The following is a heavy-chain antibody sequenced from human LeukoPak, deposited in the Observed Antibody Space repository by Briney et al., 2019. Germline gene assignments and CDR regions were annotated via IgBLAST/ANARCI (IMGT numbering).Heavy chain of an antibody. V-gene: IGHV4-34*01. D-gene: IGHD3-10*01. CDR1: GGSFSGYY. CDR3: ARVVRGVIPSFDY. J-gene: IGHJ4*02. Sequence: SSETLSLTCAVYGGSFSGYYWSWIRQPPGKGLEWIGEINHSGSTNYNPSLKSRVTISVDTSKNQFSLKLSSVTAADTAVYYCARVVRGVIPSFDYWGQGTLVTVSS. CDR2: INHSGST.